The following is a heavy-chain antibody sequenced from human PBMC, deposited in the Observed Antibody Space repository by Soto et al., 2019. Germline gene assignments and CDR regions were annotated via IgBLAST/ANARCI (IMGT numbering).Heavy chain of an antibody. CDR1: GYTFTSYG. CDR3: ARDYGSGSYVSASGPYGLYYYYGMDI. CDR2: ISSYNGNT. J-gene: IGHJ6*02. V-gene: IGHV1-18*01. D-gene: IGHD3-10*01. Sequence: GASVKVSCKASGYTFTSYGISWVRQAPGQGLEWMVWISSYNGNTNYAQKLQGRVTMTTDTSTSTAYMELRSLRSDDTAVYSCARDYGSGSYVSASGPYGLYYYYGMDIWGQGTTVTVSS.